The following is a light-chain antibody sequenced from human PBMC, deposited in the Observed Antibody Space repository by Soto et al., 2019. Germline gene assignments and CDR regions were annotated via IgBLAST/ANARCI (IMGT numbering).Light chain of an antibody. V-gene: IGKV1-33*01. Sequence: DIQMTHSPSSLSASVVYRVTITCQASHDINKNLIWYQQKPGKAPKLLIYDASDLETGVPSRFSGSGSGTGFTFTISSLQPEDFATYYCQQYESLPLTFGQGTRLEIK. CDR3: QQYESLPLT. J-gene: IGKJ5*01. CDR1: HDINKN. CDR2: DAS.